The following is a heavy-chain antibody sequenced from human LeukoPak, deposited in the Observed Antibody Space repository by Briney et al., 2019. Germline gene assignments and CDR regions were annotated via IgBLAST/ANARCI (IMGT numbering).Heavy chain of an antibody. CDR3: ARGQIYYDGSGFDY. J-gene: IGHJ4*02. CDR2: ITSSSSYI. Sequence: GGSLRLSCAASGFTFSSYTMNWVRQAPGKGLEWVSSITSSSSYIYYADSVKGRFTISRDNAKNSLYLQMNSLRAEDTAVYYCARGQIYYDGSGFDYWGQGTLVTVSS. CDR1: GFTFSSYT. D-gene: IGHD3-22*01. V-gene: IGHV3-21*01.